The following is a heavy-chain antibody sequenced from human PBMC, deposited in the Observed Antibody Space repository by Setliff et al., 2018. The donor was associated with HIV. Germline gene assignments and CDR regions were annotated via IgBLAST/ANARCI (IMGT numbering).Heavy chain of an antibody. J-gene: IGHJ4*02. CDR2: NNRSGGST. V-gene: IGHV3-20*04. CDR1: GFNFDDYG. D-gene: IGHD3-10*01. Sequence: GGSLRLYCAASGFNFDDYGMTWVRQAPGKGLGWVSGNNRSGGSTGYADSMKGRFTISRDNARNSLFLQINSLRAEDTAVYYCARARGDFLGNYFDYWGQGTLVTVSS. CDR3: ARARGDFLGNYFDY.